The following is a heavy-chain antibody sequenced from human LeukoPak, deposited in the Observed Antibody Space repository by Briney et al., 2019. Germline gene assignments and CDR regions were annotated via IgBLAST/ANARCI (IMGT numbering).Heavy chain of an antibody. CDR3: VRDTTMGIDY. J-gene: IGHJ4*02. CDR2: IYYSGST. D-gene: IGHD4-23*01. V-gene: IGHV4-59*01. Sequence: SETLSLTCTVSGGSISSYYWSWVRQPPGKGLEWIGYIYYSGSTNYNPSLKSRVTISVDTSKNQFSLKLSSVTAADTAVYYCVRDTTMGIDYWGQGTLVTVSS. CDR1: GGSISSYY.